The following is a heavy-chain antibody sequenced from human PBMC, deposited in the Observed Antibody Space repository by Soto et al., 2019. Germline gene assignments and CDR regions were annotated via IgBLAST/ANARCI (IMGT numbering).Heavy chain of an antibody. CDR2: ISYDGSNK. D-gene: IGHD1-7*01. Sequence: QVQLVESGGGVVQPGRSLRLSCAASGFTFSSYGMHWVRQAPGKGLEWGAVISYDGSNKYYADSVKGRFTISRDNSKNTLYLQMNSLRAEDTAVYYCAKDLSLWNYRGNAFDIWGQGTMVTVSS. CDR3: AKDLSLWNYRGNAFDI. V-gene: IGHV3-30*18. CDR1: GFTFSSYG. J-gene: IGHJ3*02.